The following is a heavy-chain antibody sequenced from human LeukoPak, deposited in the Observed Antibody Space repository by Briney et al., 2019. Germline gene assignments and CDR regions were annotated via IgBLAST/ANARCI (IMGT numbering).Heavy chain of an antibody. D-gene: IGHD3-22*01. J-gene: IGHJ6*02. CDR2: IRSDGRDT. CDR1: GFTFSSHW. V-gene: IGHV3-74*01. CDR3: ATDMGEAGSGSYRFGLDV. Sequence: PGGSLRLSCAASGFTFSSHWTYWVRQAPGKGLLWVSRIRSDGRDTTYADSVKGRFTISRDNAKNTLDLQMNSLRAEDTAVYYCATDMGEAGSGSYRFGLDVWGQGTTVTVSS.